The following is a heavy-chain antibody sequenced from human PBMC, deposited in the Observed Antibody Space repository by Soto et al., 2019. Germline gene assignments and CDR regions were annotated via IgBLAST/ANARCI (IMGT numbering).Heavy chain of an antibody. CDR3: ARTEVVAATPFYY. Sequence: SETLSLTCTVSGGSISSGGYYWSWIRQHPGKGLEWIGYINYSGSTYYNPSLRSRVTISVDTSKNQFSLKLSSVTAAETAVYYCARTEVVAATPFYYWGQGTLVTVSS. V-gene: IGHV4-31*03. CDR2: INYSGST. CDR1: GGSISSGGYY. J-gene: IGHJ4*02. D-gene: IGHD2-15*01.